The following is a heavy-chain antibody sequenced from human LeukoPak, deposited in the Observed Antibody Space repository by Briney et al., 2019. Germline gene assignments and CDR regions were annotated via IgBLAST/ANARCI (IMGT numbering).Heavy chain of an antibody. Sequence: GGSLRLSCAVSGFTFSTYSMTWVRQAPGKRLEWVSSISSSSRNTYYTDSVKGRFTISRDNAKNSLYLQMSSLRAEDTAVYYCARGGTFGVDISDYWGQGTLVTVSS. CDR1: GFTFSTYS. J-gene: IGHJ4*02. V-gene: IGHV3-21*01. CDR2: ISSSSRNT. D-gene: IGHD3-3*01. CDR3: ARGGTFGVDISDY.